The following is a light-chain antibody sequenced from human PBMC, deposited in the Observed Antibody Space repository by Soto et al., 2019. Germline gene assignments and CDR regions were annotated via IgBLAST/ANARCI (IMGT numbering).Light chain of an antibody. V-gene: IGLV2-23*01. CDR3: CSYAGSRTWV. CDR2: EGS. CDR1: SSDVGSYNF. J-gene: IGLJ3*02. Sequence: QSVLTQPASVSGSPGQSITISCTGTSSDVGSYNFGSWYQQHPGKVPKLMIDEGSKRPSGVSNRFSGSKSGNTASLTISGLQAEDEADYYCCSYAGSRTWVFGGGTKLTVL.